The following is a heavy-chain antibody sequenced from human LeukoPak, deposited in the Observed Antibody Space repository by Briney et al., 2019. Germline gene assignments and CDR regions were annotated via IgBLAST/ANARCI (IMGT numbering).Heavy chain of an antibody. D-gene: IGHD3-10*01. Sequence: GGSLRLSCAASGFSFSFSNMNWVRQAPGKGLEWVSAISGSGGSTYYADSVKGRFTISRDNSKNTLYLQINSLRAEDTAVYYCAKEVLDRDYGSGSYWNYWGQGTLVTVSS. CDR2: ISGSGGST. V-gene: IGHV3-23*01. CDR3: AKEVLDRDYGSGSYWNY. CDR1: GFSFSFSN. J-gene: IGHJ4*02.